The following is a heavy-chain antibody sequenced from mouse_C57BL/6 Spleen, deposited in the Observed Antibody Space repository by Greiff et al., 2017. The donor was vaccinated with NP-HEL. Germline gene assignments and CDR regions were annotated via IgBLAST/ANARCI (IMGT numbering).Heavy chain of an antibody. CDR2: ISYDGSN. V-gene: IGHV3-6*01. CDR3: ARGRSSAGYFDV. CDR1: GYSITSGYY. D-gene: IGHD1-1*01. Sequence: DVQLQESGPGLVKPSQSLSLTCSVTGYSITSGYYWNWIRQLPGNKTEWMGYISYDGSNNYNPSLKNRIPITRDNSKNQFFLKLNAVTTEDTTTYYCARGRSSAGYFDVWGTGTTVTVSS. J-gene: IGHJ1*03.